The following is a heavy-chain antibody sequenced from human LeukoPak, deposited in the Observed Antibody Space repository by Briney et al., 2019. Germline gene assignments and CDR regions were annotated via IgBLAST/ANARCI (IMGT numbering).Heavy chain of an antibody. CDR3: ASFRDIVVVPAAIESFDI. CDR2: MNPNSGNT. J-gene: IGHJ3*02. Sequence: EASVKVSCKASGYTFTSYDINWVRQATGQGLEWMGWMNPNSGNTGYAQKFQGRVTMTRDTSISTAYMELSRLRSDDTAVYYCASFRDIVVVPAAIESFDIWGQGTMVTVSS. D-gene: IGHD2-2*01. V-gene: IGHV1-8*01. CDR1: GYTFTSYD.